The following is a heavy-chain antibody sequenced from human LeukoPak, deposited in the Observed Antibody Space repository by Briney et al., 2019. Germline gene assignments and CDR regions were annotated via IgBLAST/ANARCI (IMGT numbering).Heavy chain of an antibody. CDR1: GGSFTGHY. CDR2: VNAGGDT. V-gene: IGHV4-34*01. D-gene: IGHD2-15*01. Sequence: SETLSLTCAVYGGSFTGHYWTWIRQPPGKGLEWIGEVNAGGDTYYNPSLGSRVTISLDTSKNQFSLRLNSVTAADTALHYCASGEDCSGGSCYRLLDYWGQGTLVTVSS. CDR3: ASGEDCSGGSCYRLLDY. J-gene: IGHJ4*02.